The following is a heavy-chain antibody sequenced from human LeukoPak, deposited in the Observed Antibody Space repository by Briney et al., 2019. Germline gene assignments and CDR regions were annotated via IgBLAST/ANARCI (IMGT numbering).Heavy chain of an antibody. CDR3: TKDLSSFFDALNI. CDR2: ISGDGATT. D-gene: IGHD3-10*01. Sequence: GRCLRPSRAASGFALADYTMGWGRQAPGDGLGWVSLISGDGATTYHAASVKRRFTSSRDNKENVLYLQMNNLGTEDTALFCCTKDLSSFFDALNIWGEGTLVTVSS. V-gene: IGHV3-43*02. CDR1: GFALADYT. J-gene: IGHJ3*02.